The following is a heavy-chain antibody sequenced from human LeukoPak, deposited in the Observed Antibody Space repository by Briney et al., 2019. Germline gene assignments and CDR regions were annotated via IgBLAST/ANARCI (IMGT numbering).Heavy chain of an antibody. CDR2: MNPNSGNT. CDR3: ARGNGYDFWSGYSLPYFDY. J-gene: IGHJ4*02. D-gene: IGHD3-3*01. CDR1: GYTFTSYD. V-gene: IGHV1-8*03. Sequence: ASVKVSCKVSGYTFTSYDINWVRQATGQGLEWMGWMNPNSGNTGYAQKFQGRVTITRNTSISTAYMELSSLRSEDTAVYYCARGNGYDFWSGYSLPYFDYWGQGTLVTVSS.